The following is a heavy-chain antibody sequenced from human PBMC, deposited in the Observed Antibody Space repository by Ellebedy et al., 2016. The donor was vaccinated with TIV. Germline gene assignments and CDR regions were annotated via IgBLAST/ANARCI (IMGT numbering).Heavy chain of an antibody. J-gene: IGHJ4*02. CDR1: GFTLSTHW. V-gene: IGHV3-7*01. Sequence: PGGSLRLSCAASGFTLSTHWMSWVRQAPGKGLEWVASIKQDGSVQFYVNSVRGRFTISSDNSKTSTYLQMNSLRAEDTAVYYCARWAYVNSWYHLDYWGQGTLVTVSS. CDR3: ARWAYVNSWYHLDY. CDR2: IKQDGSVQ. D-gene: IGHD1-14*01.